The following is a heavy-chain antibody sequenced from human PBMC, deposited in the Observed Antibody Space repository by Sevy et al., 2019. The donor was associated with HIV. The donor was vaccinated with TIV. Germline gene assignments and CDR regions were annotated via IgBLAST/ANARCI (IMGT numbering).Heavy chain of an antibody. J-gene: IGHJ4*02. CDR1: GFTFGDYA. Sequence: GGSLRLSCTSSGFTFGDYAMSWFRQAPGKGLEWVAFIRRNSHEPYGGTTEYAASVKGRFTISRDDSKSIAYLQMNSLKTEDTAVYYCARALATTDTPEYYFDYWGQGILVTVSS. D-gene: IGHD5-12*01. V-gene: IGHV3-49*03. CDR3: ARALATTDTPEYYFDY. CDR2: IRRNSHEPYGGTT.